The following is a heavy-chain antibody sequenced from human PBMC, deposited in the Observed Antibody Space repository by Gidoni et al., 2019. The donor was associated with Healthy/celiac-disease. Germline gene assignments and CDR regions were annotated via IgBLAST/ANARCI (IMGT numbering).Heavy chain of an antibody. J-gene: IGHJ4*02. V-gene: IGHV4-39*01. Sequence: QLQLQEPGPGLVKPSETLSLTSTVPGGSISSSSYYWGWIRQPPGKGLEWIGSIYYSGSTYYNPSLKSRVTISVDTSKNQFSLKLSSVTAADTAVYYCARHTYIAAAGTYREFDYWGQGTLVTVSS. CDR1: GGSISSSSYY. CDR2: IYYSGST. D-gene: IGHD6-13*01. CDR3: ARHTYIAAAGTYREFDY.